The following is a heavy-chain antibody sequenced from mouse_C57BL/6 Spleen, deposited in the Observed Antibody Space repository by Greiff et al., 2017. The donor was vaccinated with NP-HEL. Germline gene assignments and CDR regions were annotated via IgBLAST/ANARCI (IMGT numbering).Heavy chain of an antibody. Sequence: QVHVKQPGAELVRPGSSVKLSCKASGYTFTSYWMDWVKQRPGQGLEWIGNIYPSDSETHYNQKFKDKATLTVDKSSSTAYMQLSSLTSEDSAVYYCAREDWGRLDYWGQGTTLTVSS. CDR2: IYPSDSET. V-gene: IGHV1-61*01. J-gene: IGHJ2*01. CDR3: AREDWGRLDY. CDR1: GYTFTSYW. D-gene: IGHD4-1*01.